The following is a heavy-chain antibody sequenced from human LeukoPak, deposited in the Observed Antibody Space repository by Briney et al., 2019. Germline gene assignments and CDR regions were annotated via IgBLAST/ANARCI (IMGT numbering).Heavy chain of an antibody. V-gene: IGHV1-46*01. Sequence: ASVKVSSKASGYTFTHYYIHWVRQAPGQGLEWMGIINPSGGSTTYAQKFQGRVTLTRDTSTSTVYMELSSLRSEDTAVYYCARSPYTYGSLLYLDYWGQGTLVTVSS. CDR1: GYTFTHYY. CDR3: ARSPYTYGSLLYLDY. CDR2: INPSGGST. D-gene: IGHD5-18*01. J-gene: IGHJ4*02.